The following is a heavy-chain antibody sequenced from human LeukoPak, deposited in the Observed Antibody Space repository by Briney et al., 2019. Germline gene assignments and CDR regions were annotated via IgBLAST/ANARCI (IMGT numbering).Heavy chain of an antibody. CDR2: IYSSGNT. V-gene: IGHV3-53*01. J-gene: IGHJ4*02. CDR1: GFTVSSNY. Sequence: GGSLRLSCAASGFTVSSNYMRWVRQAAGKGLEWVSVIYSSGNTYYADSVKGRFTISKDNSKNTLYLQMNSLRAEDTAVYHCASIGMVGSTVDYWGQGTLVTVSS. D-gene: IGHD1-26*01. CDR3: ASIGMVGSTVDY.